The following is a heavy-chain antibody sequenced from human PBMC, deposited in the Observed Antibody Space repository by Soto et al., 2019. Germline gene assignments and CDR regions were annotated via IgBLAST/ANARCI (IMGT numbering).Heavy chain of an antibody. V-gene: IGHV3-30-3*01. CDR2: ISYDGSNK. CDR1: GFTFSSYA. D-gene: IGHD3-3*01. J-gene: IGHJ5*02. Sequence: GGSLRLSCAASGFTFSSYAMHWVRQAPGKGLEWVAVISYDGSNKYYADSVKGRFTISRDNSKNTLYLQMNSLRAEDTAVYYCARAPDFWSGYYWFDPWGQGTLVTVYS. CDR3: ARAPDFWSGYYWFDP.